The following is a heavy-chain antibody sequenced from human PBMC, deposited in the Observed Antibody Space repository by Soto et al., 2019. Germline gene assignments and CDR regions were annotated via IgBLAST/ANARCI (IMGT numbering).Heavy chain of an antibody. Sequence: LRLSCAASGLIFSDSVIHWVRQASGKGLEWVGRVRSKTKRYATAYAASMRGRFTISRDDSKNTASLHMNSLQTEDTAMYYCTSQSSTWSFDSWGQGTLVTVSS. CDR3: TSQSSTWSFDS. CDR2: VRSKTKRYAT. CDR1: GLIFSDSV. V-gene: IGHV3-73*01. D-gene: IGHD6-13*01. J-gene: IGHJ4*02.